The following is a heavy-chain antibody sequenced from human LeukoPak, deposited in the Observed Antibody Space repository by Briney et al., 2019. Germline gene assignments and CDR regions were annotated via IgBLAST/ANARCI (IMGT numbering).Heavy chain of an antibody. D-gene: IGHD6-13*01. CDR1: GFTFSSYA. V-gene: IGHV3-23*01. CDR2: ISGSGGST. CDR3: AKAVSGSSSIQAH. Sequence: GGSLRLSCAASGFTFSSYAMSWVRQAPGKGPEWVSAISGSGGSTYYADSVKGRFTTSRDNSKNTLYLQMNSLRAEDTAVYYCAKAVSGSSSIQAHWGHGTLVTVSS. J-gene: IGHJ4*01.